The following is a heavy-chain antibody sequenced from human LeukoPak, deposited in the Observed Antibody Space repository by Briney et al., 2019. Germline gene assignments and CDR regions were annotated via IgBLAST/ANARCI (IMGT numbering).Heavy chain of an antibody. Sequence: PGRSLRLSCAASGFTFSSYGMHWVRQAPGKGLEWVAVISYDGNTQYYADSVKGRFTISRDNSNNMLSLQMNSLKVEDTAVYYCAKGRMMATIMISFDYWGRGTLVTVSS. D-gene: IGHD5-24*01. J-gene: IGHJ4*02. CDR1: GFTFSSYG. CDR3: AKGRMMATIMISFDY. CDR2: ISYDGNTQ. V-gene: IGHV3-30*18.